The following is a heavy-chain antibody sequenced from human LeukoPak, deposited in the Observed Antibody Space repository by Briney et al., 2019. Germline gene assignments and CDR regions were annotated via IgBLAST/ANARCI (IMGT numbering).Heavy chain of an antibody. CDR2: IYYSGST. J-gene: IGHJ4*02. Sequence: LETLSLTCTVSGGSISSYYWSWIRQPPGKGLEWIGYIYYSGSTNYNPSLKSRVTISVDTSKNQFSLKLSSVAAADTAVYYCASSSGSQLFDYWGQGTLVTVSS. V-gene: IGHV4-59*01. CDR1: GGSISSYY. CDR3: ASSSGSQLFDY. D-gene: IGHD5-12*01.